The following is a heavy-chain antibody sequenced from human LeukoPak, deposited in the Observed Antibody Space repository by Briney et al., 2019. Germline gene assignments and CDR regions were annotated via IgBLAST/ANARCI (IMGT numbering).Heavy chain of an antibody. CDR2: ISYDGSNK. D-gene: IGHD4-23*01. CDR3: ARDRRGDDYGGNPALSYNWFDP. J-gene: IGHJ5*02. Sequence: GRALRLACAASGFTFSSCAMHWVRQAPGKGQEWVAVISYDGSNKYYADSVKGRFTISRDNSKNTLYLQMNSLRAEDTAVYYCARDRRGDDYGGNPALSYNWFDPWGQGTLVTVSS. V-gene: IGHV3-30*04. CDR1: GFTFSSCA.